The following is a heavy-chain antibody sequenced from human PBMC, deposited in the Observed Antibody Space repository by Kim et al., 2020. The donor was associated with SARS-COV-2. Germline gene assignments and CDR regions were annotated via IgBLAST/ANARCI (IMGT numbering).Heavy chain of an antibody. CDR3: ARDPSAVATIKGFDY. CDR1: GYTFTSYA. CDR2: INAGNGNT. D-gene: IGHD5-12*01. Sequence: ASVKVSCKASGYTFTSYAMHWVRQAPGQRLEWMGWINAGNGNTKYSQKFQGRVTITRDTSASTAYMELSSLRSEDTAVYYCARDPSAVATIKGFDYWGQGPLVTFSS. V-gene: IGHV1-3*01. J-gene: IGHJ4*02.